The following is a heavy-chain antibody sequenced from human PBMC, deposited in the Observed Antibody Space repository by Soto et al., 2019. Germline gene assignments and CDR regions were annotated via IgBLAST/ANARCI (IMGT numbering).Heavy chain of an antibody. CDR2: VSPNSGST. CDR1: GSTFSSYD. J-gene: IGHJ4*02. D-gene: IGHD3-3*01. Sequence: ASVKVSCKASGSTFSSYDISWVRQATGQGLEWMGWVSPNSGSTGYVQKFQGRVTMTRNTSISTVYMELGSLRSEDTAIYYCARTVFGVATYYFDNWGQGTLVTVSS. CDR3: ARTVFGVATYYFDN. V-gene: IGHV1-8*01.